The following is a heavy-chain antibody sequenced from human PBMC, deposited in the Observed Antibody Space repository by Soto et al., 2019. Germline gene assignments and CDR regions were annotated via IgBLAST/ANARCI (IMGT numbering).Heavy chain of an antibody. J-gene: IGHJ4*02. CDR3: ARARWLHFPDY. CDR2: ISYDGSNK. Sequence: GGPLRLSCSASGFTFSSYAMHWVRQAPGKGLEWVAVISYDGSNKYYADSVKGRFTISRDNSKNTLYLQMNSLRAEDTAVYYCARARWLHFPDYWGQGTLVTVSS. V-gene: IGHV3-30-3*01. D-gene: IGHD5-12*01. CDR1: GFTFSSYA.